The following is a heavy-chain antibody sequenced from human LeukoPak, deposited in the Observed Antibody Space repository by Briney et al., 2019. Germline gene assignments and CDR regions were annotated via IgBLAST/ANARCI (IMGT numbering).Heavy chain of an antibody. D-gene: IGHD1-26*01. J-gene: IGHJ4*02. CDR2: ISSSSSTI. CDR3: ARDGQWELKEG. Sequence: GGSLRLSCAASGFTFSSYSMNWVRQAPGKGLEWVSYISSSSSTIYYADSVKGRFTISRDNAENSLYLQMNSLRAEDTAVYYCARDGQWELKEGWGQGTLVSVS. CDR1: GFTFSSYS. V-gene: IGHV3-48*01.